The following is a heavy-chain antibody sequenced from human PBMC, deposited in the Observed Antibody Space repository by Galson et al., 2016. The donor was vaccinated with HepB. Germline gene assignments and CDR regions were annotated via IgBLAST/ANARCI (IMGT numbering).Heavy chain of an antibody. CDR1: GFTFINAW. Sequence: SLRLSCAASGFTFINAWMTWVRQAPGKGLVWVSHIKNDGTTTNYADSVRGRFIISRDNAKNTLYLQMNSLRAEDTAVYYCARPPLVSAGTVDYWGQGTLVVVSS. J-gene: IGHJ4*02. D-gene: IGHD6-19*01. CDR2: IKNDGTTT. V-gene: IGHV3-74*01. CDR3: ARPPLVSAGTVDY.